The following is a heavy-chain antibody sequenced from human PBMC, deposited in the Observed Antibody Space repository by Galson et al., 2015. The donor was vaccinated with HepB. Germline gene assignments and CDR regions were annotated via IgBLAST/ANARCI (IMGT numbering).Heavy chain of an antibody. CDR2: IHPVDSQT. CDR3: ARRTGSYQSYYMDV. D-gene: IGHD3-10*01. J-gene: IGHJ6*03. Sequence: QSGAEVKKPGESLKISCKTSGHYFSSYWIGWVRQMPGRGLEWVGNIHPVDSQTRYSPSFQGQVTISADTSINTAYLQWTSLKASDTGMYFCARRTGSYQSYYMDVWGKGTTVIVSS. V-gene: IGHV5-51*01. CDR1: GHYFSSYW.